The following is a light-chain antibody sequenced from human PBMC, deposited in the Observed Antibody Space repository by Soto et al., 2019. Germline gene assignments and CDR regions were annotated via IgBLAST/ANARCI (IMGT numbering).Light chain of an antibody. CDR2: GVT. CDR3: TSYIHRRTLVV. J-gene: IGLJ2*01. CDR1: SIDVCGYNY. Sequence: QSALTQPASVSGSPGQSITISCTGTSIDVCGYNYVSWYQHHPGKAPKLMIYGVTNRPSGVSIRFSGSKSGNTASLTISGLQPDDEADYYCTSYIHRRTLVVFGGGTKLTVL. V-gene: IGLV2-14*01.